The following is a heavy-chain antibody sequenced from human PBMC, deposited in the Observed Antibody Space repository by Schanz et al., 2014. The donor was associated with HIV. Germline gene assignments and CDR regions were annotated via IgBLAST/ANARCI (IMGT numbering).Heavy chain of an antibody. D-gene: IGHD5-18*01. CDR2: IWYDGSNK. V-gene: IGHV3-33*01. J-gene: IGHJ6*02. CDR1: GFTFSSYG. Sequence: QVQLVESGGGVVQPGKSLRLSCAVSGFTFSSYGMHWVRQAPGKGLEWVAVIWYDGSNKYYTDSVKGRFTISRDSSKNTLYLQMNSLRAEDTAVYYCARDAASHSYGSTMDVWGQGTTVTVS. CDR3: ARDAASHSYGSTMDV.